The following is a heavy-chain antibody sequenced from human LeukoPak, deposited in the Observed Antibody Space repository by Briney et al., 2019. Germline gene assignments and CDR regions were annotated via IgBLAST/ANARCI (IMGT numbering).Heavy chain of an antibody. CDR3: AREIFGGYNPGAY. CDR2: IHRSGSP. V-gene: IGHV4-4*02. J-gene: IGHJ4*02. D-gene: IGHD3-3*01. CDR1: LDSTTSNF. Sequence: SETLSLTCTVSLDSTTSNFWSCVRQPPGKGLEWIGEIHRSGSPNYNPSLQSRVTVSIDRSRNQIALELSSVTAADTAVYYCAREIFGGYNPGAYWGQGILVTVSS.